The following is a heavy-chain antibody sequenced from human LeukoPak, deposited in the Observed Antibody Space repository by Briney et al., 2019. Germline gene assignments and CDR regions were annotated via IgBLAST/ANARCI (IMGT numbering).Heavy chain of an antibody. CDR2: ISGSGGST. V-gene: IGHV3-23*01. D-gene: IGHD6-13*01. Sequence: GGSLRLSCAASGFTFSSYAMSWVRQAPGKGLEWVSAISGSGGSTYYADSVKGRFAISRDNSKNTLYLQMSNLRAEDTAVYYCAKDSSTSWYSGGVYYFDSWGQGTLVTVSS. CDR1: GFTFSSYA. J-gene: IGHJ4*02. CDR3: AKDSSTSWYSGGVYYFDS.